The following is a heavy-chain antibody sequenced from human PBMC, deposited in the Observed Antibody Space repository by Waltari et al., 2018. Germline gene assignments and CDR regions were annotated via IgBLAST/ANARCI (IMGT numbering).Heavy chain of an antibody. D-gene: IGHD4-4*01. V-gene: IGHV3-21*01. CDR1: GFTIRTYR. J-gene: IGHJ4*02. CDR3: ARDFAPPSKPHRIFDY. CDR2: ISTDNYYI. Sequence: EVQLVDSGGGLVKPGGALGPSCAAAGFTIRTYRMYWVRPASGKGLEWVSSISTDNYYIWYADSVRGRFTISRDNAKNSLYLQMNSLRAEHTAVYFCARDFAPPSKPHRIFDYWGQGTLVIVSS.